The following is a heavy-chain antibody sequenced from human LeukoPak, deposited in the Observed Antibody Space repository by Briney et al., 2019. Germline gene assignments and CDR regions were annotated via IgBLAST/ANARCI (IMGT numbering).Heavy chain of an antibody. Sequence: SETLSLTCTVSGFSISSYYWSWIRQPPGKGLDWIGYISYSGNTNYNPSLKSRVTISVDTSNNQFSLKLNSVTATDTAVYYCARHLTGWAAFDMWGRGTMVTVSS. D-gene: IGHD1-14*01. CDR2: ISYSGNT. CDR3: ARHLTGWAAFDM. V-gene: IGHV4-59*08. CDR1: GFSISSYY. J-gene: IGHJ3*02.